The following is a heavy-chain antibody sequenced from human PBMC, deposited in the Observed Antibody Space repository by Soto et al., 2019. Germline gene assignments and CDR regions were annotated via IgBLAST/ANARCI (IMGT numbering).Heavy chain of an antibody. D-gene: IGHD5-12*01. CDR2: IIPIFGTA. Sequence: GASVKVSCKASGGTFSSYAISWVRQAPGQGLEWMGGIIPIFGTANYAQKFQGRVTITADESTSTAYMELSSLRSEDTAVYYCARGRGSFQMFDAFDIWGQGTMVTVSS. J-gene: IGHJ3*02. CDR3: ARGRGSFQMFDAFDI. V-gene: IGHV1-69*13. CDR1: GGTFSSYA.